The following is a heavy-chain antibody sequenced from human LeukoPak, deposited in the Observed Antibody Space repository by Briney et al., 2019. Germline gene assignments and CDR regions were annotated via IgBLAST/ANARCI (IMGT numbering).Heavy chain of an antibody. V-gene: IGHV3-23*01. CDR1: GFTFSSND. CDR2: ISGTDGSR. CDR3: ARDRAWNYFDY. D-gene: IGHD3-3*01. J-gene: IGHJ4*02. Sequence: GGSLRLSCAASGFTFSSNDMSWVRQAPGKGLEWVSGISGTDGSRSYADSVKGRFTISRDNSKNTLYLQMDSLRAEDTAVYYCARDRAWNYFDYWGQGTLVTVSS.